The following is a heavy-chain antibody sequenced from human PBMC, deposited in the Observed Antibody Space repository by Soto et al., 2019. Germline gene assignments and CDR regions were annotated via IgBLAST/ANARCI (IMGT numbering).Heavy chain of an antibody. CDR2: ISAYNGNT. J-gene: IGHJ1*01. CDR1: GYTFTSYG. CDR3: ARDPATRYCSSTSCYRSYFQH. Sequence: ASVKVSCKASGYTFTSYGISWVRQAPGQGLEWMGWISAYNGNTNYAQKLQGRVTMTPDTSTSTAYMELRSLRSDDTAVYYCARDPATRYCSSTSCYRSYFQHWGQGTLVTVSS. D-gene: IGHD2-2*01. V-gene: IGHV1-18*01.